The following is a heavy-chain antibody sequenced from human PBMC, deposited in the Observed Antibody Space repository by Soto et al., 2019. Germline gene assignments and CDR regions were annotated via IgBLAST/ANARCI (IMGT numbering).Heavy chain of an antibody. CDR2: ISGSGGST. J-gene: IGHJ5*02. V-gene: IGHV3-23*01. CDR1: GFTFSSYA. CDR3: AKSGHAVEMASNWFDP. Sequence: GGSLRLSCAASGFTFSSYAMSWVRQAPGKGLEWVSAISGSGGSTYYADSVKGRFTISRDNSKNTLYLQMNSLRAGETAVYYCAKSGHAVEMASNWFDPWGQGTLVTVSS.